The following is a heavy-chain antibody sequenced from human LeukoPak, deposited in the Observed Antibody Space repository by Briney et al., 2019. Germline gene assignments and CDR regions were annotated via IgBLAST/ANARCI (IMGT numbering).Heavy chain of an antibody. CDR2: INPNSGGT. V-gene: IGHV1-2*04. CDR3: ARGTLRPGGVFDP. D-gene: IGHD1-14*01. Sequence: ASVKVSCKASGYTFTGYYMHWVRQAPGQGLEWMGWINPNSGGTNYAQKFQGWVTMTRDTSISTAYMELSRLRSDDTAVYYCARGTLRPGGVFDPWGQGTLVTVSS. CDR1: GYTFTGYY. J-gene: IGHJ5*02.